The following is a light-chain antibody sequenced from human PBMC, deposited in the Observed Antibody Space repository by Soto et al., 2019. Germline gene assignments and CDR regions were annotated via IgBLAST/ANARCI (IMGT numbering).Light chain of an antibody. J-gene: IGKJ2*02. CDR2: AAS. CDR3: QQSSSLWT. Sequence: DIQMTQSPSSLSASVGDILTSTCRASQIISTYLNWYQQKPGKAPNLLIYAASSLQSGVPSRFSGTGSGTDFTLTISSLQPEDFATYYCQQSSSLWTFGQGTKLEIK. V-gene: IGKV1-39*01. CDR1: QIISTY.